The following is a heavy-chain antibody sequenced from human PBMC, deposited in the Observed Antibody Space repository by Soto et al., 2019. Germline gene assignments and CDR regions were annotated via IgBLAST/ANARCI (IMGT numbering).Heavy chain of an antibody. CDR1: GGSISSSSYY. Sequence: SETLSLTCTVSGGSISSSSYYWGWIRQPPGKGLEWIGSIYYSGSTYYNPSLKSRVTISVDTSKNQFSLKLSSVTAADTAVYYCARPLSRSGGSCYLGGWFDPWGQGTLVTVSS. J-gene: IGHJ5*02. V-gene: IGHV4-39*01. D-gene: IGHD2-15*01. CDR2: IYYSGST. CDR3: ARPLSRSGGSCYLGGWFDP.